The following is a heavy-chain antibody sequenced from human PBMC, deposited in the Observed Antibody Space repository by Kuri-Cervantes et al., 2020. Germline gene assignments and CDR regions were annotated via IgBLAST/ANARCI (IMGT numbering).Heavy chain of an antibody. V-gene: IGHV4-59*12. J-gene: IGHJ6*02. CDR1: GGSISSYY. Sequence: SETLSLTCTVSGGSISSYYWSWIRQPPGKGLEWIGYIYYSGSTKYNPSLKSRVTISVDTSKNQFSLKLSSVTAADTAVYYCARDSYSYGSNYYYYYGMDVWGQGTTVTVSS. CDR3: ARDSYSYGSNYYYYYGMDV. D-gene: IGHD5-18*01. CDR2: IYYSGST.